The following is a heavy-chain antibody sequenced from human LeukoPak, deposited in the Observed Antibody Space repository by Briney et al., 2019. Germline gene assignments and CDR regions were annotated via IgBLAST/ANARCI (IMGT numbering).Heavy chain of an antibody. V-gene: IGHV3-30-3*01. D-gene: IGHD2-2*01. J-gene: IGHJ4*02. CDR2: ISYDGSNK. CDR1: GFTFSSYA. Sequence: GGSLRLSCAASGFTFSSYAMHWVRQAPGKGLEWVAVISYDGSNKYYADSVKGRFTISRDNSKNTLYLQMNSLRAEDTAVYYCARGIFDVVVVPAAIPFWGQGTLVTVSS. CDR3: ARGIFDVVVVPAAIPF.